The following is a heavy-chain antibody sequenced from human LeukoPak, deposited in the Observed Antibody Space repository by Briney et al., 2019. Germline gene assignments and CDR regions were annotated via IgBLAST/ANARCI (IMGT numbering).Heavy chain of an antibody. V-gene: IGHV3-74*01. Sequence: GGSLRLSCAASGFTFSSYWMHWVRQAPGKGLVWVSRINSDGSSTSYADSVKGRFTISRDNAKNTLYLQMNSLRAEDTAVYYCARSIVVVVAATGADYWGQGTLVTVSS. CDR2: INSDGSST. CDR1: GFTFSSYW. J-gene: IGHJ4*02. CDR3: ARSIVVVVAATGADY. D-gene: IGHD2-15*01.